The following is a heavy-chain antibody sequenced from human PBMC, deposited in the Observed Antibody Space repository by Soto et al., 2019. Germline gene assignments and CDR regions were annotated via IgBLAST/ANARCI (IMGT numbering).Heavy chain of an antibody. V-gene: IGHV3-30*18. CDR3: AKSSGLYYFDY. CDR1: GFTFSSYG. Sequence: GGSLRLSCAASGFTFSSYGMHWVRQAPGKGLEWVAVISYDGSNKYYADSVKGRFTISRDNSKNTLYLQMNSLRAEDTAVYYCAKSSGLYYFDYWGQGTLVTVSS. J-gene: IGHJ4*02. CDR2: ISYDGSNK. D-gene: IGHD6-19*01.